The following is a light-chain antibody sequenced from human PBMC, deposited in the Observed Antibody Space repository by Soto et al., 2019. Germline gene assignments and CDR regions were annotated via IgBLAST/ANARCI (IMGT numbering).Light chain of an antibody. V-gene: IGKV1-12*01. CDR1: QDISSW. Sequence: DIQMTQSPSSVSASVGDRVTITCRASQDISSWLAWYQQKPGKAPKLLIYAASNLQSGVPSRFSGSGSGTDFTLTISCLQSEDFATYYCQQYYSFPLTFGQGTKVEIK. CDR2: AAS. J-gene: IGKJ1*01. CDR3: QQYYSFPLT.